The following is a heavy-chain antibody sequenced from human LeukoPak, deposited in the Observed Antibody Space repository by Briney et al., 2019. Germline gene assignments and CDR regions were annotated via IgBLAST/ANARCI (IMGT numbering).Heavy chain of an antibody. CDR3: ARLDSFDAFDI. CDR1: GGSISSGSYS. V-gene: IGHV4-61*02. J-gene: IGHJ3*02. D-gene: IGHD2-15*01. CDR2: IYTSGST. Sequence: SETLSLTCTVSGGSISSGSYSWSWIRQPAGKGLDWIGRIYTSGSTNYNPSLKSRVTISVDTSKNQFSLKLSPVTAADTAVYYCARLDSFDAFDIWGQGTMVTVSS.